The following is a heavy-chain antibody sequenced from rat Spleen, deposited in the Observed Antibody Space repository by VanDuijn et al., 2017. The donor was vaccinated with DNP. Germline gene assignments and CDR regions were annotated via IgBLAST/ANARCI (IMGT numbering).Heavy chain of an antibody. Sequence: EVLLQESGPGLVKPSQSLSLTCSVTGFSITNNFKWSWIRKFPGNKLEWMGYVTNAGSTHYNPSPKSRISITTYTSKNQFFLQVNSVDTEETATYYCAIQLGVFYYWDQGVMVIVSS. CDR3: AIQLGVFYY. V-gene: IGHV3-3*01. CDR1: GFSITNNFK. CDR2: VTNAGST. D-gene: IGHD4-4*01. J-gene: IGHJ2*01.